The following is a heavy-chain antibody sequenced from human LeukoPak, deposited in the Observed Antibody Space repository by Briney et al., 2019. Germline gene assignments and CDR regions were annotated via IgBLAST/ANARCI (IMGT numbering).Heavy chain of an antibody. CDR2: INPNSGGT. Sequence: ASVKVSCKASGYTFTGYYMHWVRQAPGQGLEWMGWINPNSGGTNYAQKFQGWVTMTRDTSISTAYMELSRLRSEDPAVYYCARDPGIAVAGGQDWGQGTLVTVSS. D-gene: IGHD6-19*01. CDR3: ARDPGIAVAGGQD. V-gene: IGHV1-2*04. CDR1: GYTFTGYY. J-gene: IGHJ4*02.